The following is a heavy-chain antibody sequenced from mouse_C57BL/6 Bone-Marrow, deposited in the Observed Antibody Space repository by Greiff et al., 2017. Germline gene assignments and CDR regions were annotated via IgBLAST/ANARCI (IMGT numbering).Heavy chain of an antibody. Sequence: QVQLQQPGTELVKPGASVKLSCKASGYTFTSYWMHWVKQRPGQGLEWIGNINPSNGGTNYNEKFKSKATLTVDKSSRTAYMQLSSLTSEDSAVYYCASHDYYGSSYSYFDVWGTGTTVTVSS. J-gene: IGHJ1*03. CDR1: GYTFTSYW. V-gene: IGHV1-53*01. D-gene: IGHD1-1*01. CDR3: ASHDYYGSSYSYFDV. CDR2: INPSNGGT.